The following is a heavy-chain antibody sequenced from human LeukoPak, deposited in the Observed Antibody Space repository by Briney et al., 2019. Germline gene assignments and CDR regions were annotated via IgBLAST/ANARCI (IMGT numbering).Heavy chain of an antibody. CDR2: INQDGSKE. CDR1: GFTLSNYW. V-gene: IGHV3-7*01. Sequence: GGSLRLSCAASGFTLSNYWMTWVRQAPGKGREGVAHINQDGSKEYYMDSVKARFTISRDNAKNSLSLQMNSLRAEDTAVYYCVRDGGVSGYDLLDYWGQGTLVTVSS. D-gene: IGHD5-12*01. J-gene: IGHJ4*02. CDR3: VRDGGVSGYDLLDY.